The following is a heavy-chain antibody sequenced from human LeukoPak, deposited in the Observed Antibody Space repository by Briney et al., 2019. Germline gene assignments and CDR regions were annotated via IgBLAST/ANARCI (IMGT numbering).Heavy chain of an antibody. Sequence: PGGSLRLSCTASGFIFGSYAMHWVRQITGKGLEWVAVISNDGGAKHYADSVKGRFTVSRDNSRSTLYLQMNSLRGEDAAVYYCARASGSDWGFDYWGQGTQVTVSS. CDR1: GFIFGSYA. J-gene: IGHJ4*02. CDR3: ARASGSDWGFDY. V-gene: IGHV3-30-3*01. CDR2: ISNDGGAK. D-gene: IGHD1-26*01.